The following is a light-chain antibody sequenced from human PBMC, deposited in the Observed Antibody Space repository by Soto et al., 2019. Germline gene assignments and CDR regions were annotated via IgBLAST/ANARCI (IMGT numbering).Light chain of an antibody. Sequence: QSVLTQPPSASGTPGQRVTISCSGSNSNIGSNSVNWYQQLPGAAPKLLIFGNNQRPSGVPDRFSGSKSGTSASLAIGGLQSEDEADYYCAAWDDSLNAYGFGTGTKVTVL. J-gene: IGLJ1*01. CDR1: NSNIGSNS. CDR2: GNN. CDR3: AAWDDSLNAYG. V-gene: IGLV1-44*01.